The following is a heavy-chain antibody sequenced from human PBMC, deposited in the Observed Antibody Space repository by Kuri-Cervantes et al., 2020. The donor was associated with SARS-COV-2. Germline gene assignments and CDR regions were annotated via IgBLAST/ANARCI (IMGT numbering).Heavy chain of an antibody. D-gene: IGHD3-16*02. CDR3: AHMSYDYVWVSYRYPYFDY. CDR1: GFSLSTSGVG. V-gene: IGHV2-5*01. J-gene: IGHJ4*02. CDR2: IYWNDDK. Sequence: SGPTLVRPTQTLTLTCTFSGFSLSTSGVGVGWIRQPPGKALEWLALIYWNDDKRYSPSLKSRLTITKDTSKNQVVLTMTNMHPVDTATYYCAHMSYDYVWVSYRYPYFDYWGQGTLVTVSS.